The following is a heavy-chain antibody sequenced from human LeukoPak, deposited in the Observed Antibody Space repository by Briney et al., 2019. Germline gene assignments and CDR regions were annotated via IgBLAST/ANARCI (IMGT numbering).Heavy chain of an antibody. J-gene: IGHJ4*02. V-gene: IGHV3-23*01. Sequence: PGGSLRLSCAASGFSFKFYAMTWVRQAPGKGLEWVSAIGGDGRGTDYADSVRGRFTISGDNSNSMVYLEMNGLTAGDTARYYCARGLGGTPEYWGLGTLVTVSS. CDR1: GFSFKFYA. D-gene: IGHD1-14*01. CDR2: IGGDGRGT. CDR3: ARGLGGTPEY.